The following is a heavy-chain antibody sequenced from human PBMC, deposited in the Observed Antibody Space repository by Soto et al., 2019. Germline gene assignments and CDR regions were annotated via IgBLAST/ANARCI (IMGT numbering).Heavy chain of an antibody. D-gene: IGHD3-10*01. CDR1: GGTFSSYT. CDR3: ARVGRLWFGIDKGWFDP. V-gene: IGHV1-69*02. J-gene: IGHJ5*02. Sequence: QVQLVQSGAEVKKPGSSVKVSCKASGGTFSSYTISWVRQAPGQGLEWMGRIIPILGIANYAQKFQGRVTITAEKSTSTAYMELSSLRSEDTAVYYCARVGRLWFGIDKGWFDPWGQGTLVTVSS. CDR2: IIPILGIA.